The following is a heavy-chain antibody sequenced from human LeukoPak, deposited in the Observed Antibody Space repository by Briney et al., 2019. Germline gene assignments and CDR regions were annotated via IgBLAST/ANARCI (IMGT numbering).Heavy chain of an antibody. J-gene: IGHJ4*02. CDR2: INHSGST. D-gene: IGHD3-22*01. CDR1: GGSFSGYY. V-gene: IGHV4-34*01. CDR3: ARGDSSGYYFVY. Sequence: SETLSLTCAVCGGSFSGYYWSWIRQPPGKGLEWIGEINHSGSTNYNPSLKSRVTISVDTSKNQFSLKLSSVTAADTAVYYCARGDSSGYYFVYWGQGTLVTVSS.